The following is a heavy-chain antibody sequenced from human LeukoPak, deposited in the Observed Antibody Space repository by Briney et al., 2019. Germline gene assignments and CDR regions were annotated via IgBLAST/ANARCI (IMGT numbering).Heavy chain of an antibody. D-gene: IGHD2-15*01. Sequence: QPGGSLRLSCAASGFTVSSNYMSWVRQAPGKGLEWVSVIYSGGSTYYADSVKGRFTISRDNSKNTPYLQMNSLRAEDTAVYYCARGNWRYCSGGSCYYFDYWGQGTLVIVSS. CDR3: ARGNWRYCSGGSCYYFDY. CDR1: GFTVSSNY. V-gene: IGHV3-66*01. CDR2: IYSGGST. J-gene: IGHJ4*02.